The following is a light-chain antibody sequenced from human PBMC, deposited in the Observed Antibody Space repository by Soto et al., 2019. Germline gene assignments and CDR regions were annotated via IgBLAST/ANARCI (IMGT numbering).Light chain of an antibody. V-gene: IGKV1-5*03. Sequence: DIQMTQSPSTLSASVGDRVTITCWASQSISSWLAWYQQKPGKAPKILIYKASSLESGVPSRFSGSGSGTEFTLTISSLQPDDFATYYCQQYKTYFRTFGQGTKVEIK. CDR2: KAS. CDR3: QQYKTYFRT. CDR1: QSISSW. J-gene: IGKJ1*01.